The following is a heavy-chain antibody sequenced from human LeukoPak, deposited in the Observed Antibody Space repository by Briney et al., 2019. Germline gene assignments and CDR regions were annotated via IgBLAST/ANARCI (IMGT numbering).Heavy chain of an antibody. V-gene: IGHV3-11*06. CDR2: ISSSGSYT. D-gene: IGHD1-26*01. J-gene: IGHJ1*01. Sequence: GSLRLSCAASGFTFSDYYMSWIRQAPGKGLEWISYISSSGSYTIYADSVKGRFTISRDNAKNSLYLQMNSLRAKDTAVYYCARLKYGSPQHWGQGTLVTVSS. CDR1: GFTFSDYY. CDR3: ARLKYGSPQH.